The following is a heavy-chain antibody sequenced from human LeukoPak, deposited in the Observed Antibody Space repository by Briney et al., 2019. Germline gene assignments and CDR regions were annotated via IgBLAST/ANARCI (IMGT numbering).Heavy chain of an antibody. CDR3: ASLGYCSSTSCYFPGYYYYGMDV. CDR2: ISGSGGST. V-gene: IGHV3-23*01. CDR1: GFTFSSYA. D-gene: IGHD2-2*01. J-gene: IGHJ6*02. Sequence: GSLRLSCAASGFTFSSYAMSWVRPAPGKGLEWVSAISGSGGSTYYADSVKGRFTISRDNSKNTLYLQMNSLRAEDTAVYYCASLGYCSSTSCYFPGYYYYGMDVWGQGTTVTVSS.